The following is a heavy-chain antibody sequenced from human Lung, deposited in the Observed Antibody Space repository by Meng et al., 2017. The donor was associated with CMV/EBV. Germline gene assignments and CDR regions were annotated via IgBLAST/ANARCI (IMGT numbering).Heavy chain of an antibody. CDR2: ISGSATYT. V-gene: IGHV3-23*01. CDR3: VKDGGDITNNIVGGGFAI. D-gene: IGHD3-16*01. Sequence: GEFLKIPCAASGFTFSSYAMSWVRRAPGKGLEWVSAISGSATYTYYADSVKGRFTISRDNSKNTLFLQLNSLRTQDTAIYYCVKDGGDITNNIVGGGFAIWXQGTKVXVSS. J-gene: IGHJ3*02. CDR1: GFTFSSYA.